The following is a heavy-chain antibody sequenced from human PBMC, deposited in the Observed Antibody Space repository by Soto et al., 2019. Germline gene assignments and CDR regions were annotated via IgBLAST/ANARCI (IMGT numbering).Heavy chain of an antibody. V-gene: IGHV4-31*03. J-gene: IGHJ5*02. Sequence: ASETLSLTCTVSGXSISSGGYYWSWIRQHPGKGLEWIGYIYYSGSTYYNPSLKSRVTISVDTSKNQFSLKLSSVTAADTAVYYCARVGGINWFDPWGQGTLVTVSS. CDR3: ARVGGINWFDP. CDR2: IYYSGST. D-gene: IGHD3-16*01. CDR1: GXSISSGGYY.